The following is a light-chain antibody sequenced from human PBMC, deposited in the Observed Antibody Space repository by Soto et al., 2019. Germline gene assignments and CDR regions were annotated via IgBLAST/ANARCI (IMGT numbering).Light chain of an antibody. V-gene: IGKV3-11*01. CDR1: RSVSAS. CDR3: QQYGSSGT. J-gene: IGKJ1*01. CDR2: DAS. Sequence: EIVLTPSPATLSLSPGERATLSCRASRSVSASLAWYQLTPGQAPRLLIYDASNRATDIPARFSGSGSGTDFTLTISRLEPEDFAVYYCQQYGSSGTFGQGTKVDI.